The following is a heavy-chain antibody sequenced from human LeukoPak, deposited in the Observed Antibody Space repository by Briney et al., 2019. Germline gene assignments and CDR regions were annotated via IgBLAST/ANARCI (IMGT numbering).Heavy chain of an antibody. CDR3: AKDIYRGLDMATRPDY. J-gene: IGHJ4*02. CDR2: ISGDAGST. CDR1: GFTFDDYA. D-gene: IGHD5-24*01. V-gene: IGHV3-43*02. Sequence: GGSLRLSCAASGFTFDDYAMHWVRQAPGKGLEWVSLISGDAGSTYYADSVKGRFTISRDDSKNSLYLQMNSLRTEDTAFYYCAKDIYRGLDMATRPDYWGQGALVTVSS.